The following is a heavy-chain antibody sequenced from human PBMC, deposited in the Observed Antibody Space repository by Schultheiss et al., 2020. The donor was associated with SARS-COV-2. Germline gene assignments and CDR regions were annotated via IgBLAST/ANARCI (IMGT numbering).Heavy chain of an antibody. D-gene: IGHD7-27*01. CDR1: GGSFSGYY. CDR3: ARDGETIRYYYYMDV. Sequence: SETLSLTCAVYGGSFSGYYWSWIRQPAGKGLEWIGRIYTSGSTNYNPSLKSRVTISVDTSKNQFSLKLSSVTAADTAVYYCARDGETIRYYYYMDVWGKGTTVTVSS. V-gene: IGHV4-4*07. J-gene: IGHJ6*03. CDR2: IYTSGST.